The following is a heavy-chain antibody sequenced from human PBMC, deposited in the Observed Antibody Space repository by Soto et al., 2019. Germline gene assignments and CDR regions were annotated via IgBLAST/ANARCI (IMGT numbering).Heavy chain of an antibody. CDR3: ARDGVGPHGMDV. J-gene: IGHJ6*02. CDR2: IYTSGNT. D-gene: IGHD2-8*01. Sequence: SETLSLTCAVSGGSVSCYYWSWIRQPAGKGLDWIGRIYTSGNTDYNPSLKSRVTMSLDTSRNQFSLKLSSVTAADTAIYYCARDGVGPHGMDVWGQGTAVTVSS. V-gene: IGHV4-4*07. CDR1: GGSVSCYY.